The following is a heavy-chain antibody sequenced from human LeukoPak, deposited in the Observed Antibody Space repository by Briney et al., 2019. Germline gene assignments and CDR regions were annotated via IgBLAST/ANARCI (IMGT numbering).Heavy chain of an antibody. J-gene: IGHJ3*02. CDR2: ISGSGGST. Sequence: TGGPLRLSCAASGFTFSSYAMSWVRQAPGKGLEWVSAISGSGGSTYYADSVKGRFTISRDNSKNTLYLQMNSLRAEDTAVYYCAKSSPSMVRAYDAFDIWGQGTMVTVSS. V-gene: IGHV3-23*01. D-gene: IGHD3-10*01. CDR1: GFTFSSYA. CDR3: AKSSPSMVRAYDAFDI.